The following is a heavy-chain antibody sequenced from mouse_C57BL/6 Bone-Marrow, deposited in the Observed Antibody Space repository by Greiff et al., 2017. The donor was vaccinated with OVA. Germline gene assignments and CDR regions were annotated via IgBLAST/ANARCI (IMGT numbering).Heavy chain of an antibody. J-gene: IGHJ2*01. V-gene: IGHV1-64*01. CDR3: ARGPYYYGSSYGGY. CDR2: IHPNSGST. Sequence: VQLQQSGAELVKPGASVKLSCKASGYTFTSYWMHWVKQRPGQGLEWIGMIHPNSGSTNYNEKFKSKATLTVDKSSSTAYMQLSSLTSEDSAVYYCARGPYYYGSSYGGYWGQGTTLTVSS. D-gene: IGHD1-1*01. CDR1: GYTFTSYW.